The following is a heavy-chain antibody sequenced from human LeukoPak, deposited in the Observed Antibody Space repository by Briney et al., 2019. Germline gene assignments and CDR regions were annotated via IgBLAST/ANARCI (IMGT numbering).Heavy chain of an antibody. CDR2: ISAYNGNT. CDR3: ARVVFWGNDNWFDP. J-gene: IGHJ5*02. CDR1: GGTFSSYA. Sequence: ASVKVSCKASGGTFSSYAISWVRQAPGQGLEWMGWISAYNGNTNYARKLQGRVTMTTDTSTSTAYMELRSLRSDETAVYYCARVVFWGNDNWFDPWGQGTLVTVSS. V-gene: IGHV1-18*01. D-gene: IGHD3-16*01.